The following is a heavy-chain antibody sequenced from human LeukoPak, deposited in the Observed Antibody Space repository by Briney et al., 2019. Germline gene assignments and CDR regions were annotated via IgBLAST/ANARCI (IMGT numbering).Heavy chain of an antibody. Sequence: GGSLRLSCVASGFTFDDYAMHWVRQGPGKGLEWVSGINWNSGTLGYADSVKGRFTISRDNAKNSLYLEMNSLTPDDTALYYFTKAPGYYYYYIDVWAKGTTVTVSS. CDR2: INWNSGTL. J-gene: IGHJ6*03. CDR3: TKAPGYYYYYIDV. V-gene: IGHV3-9*01. CDR1: GFTFDDYA.